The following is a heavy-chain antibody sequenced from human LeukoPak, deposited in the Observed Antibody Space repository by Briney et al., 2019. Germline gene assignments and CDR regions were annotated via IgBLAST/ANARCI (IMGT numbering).Heavy chain of an antibody. CDR2: INPNSGGT. J-gene: IGHJ6*02. Sequence: SVKVSCKASGYTFTSYDISWVRQAPGQGLEWMGWINPNSGGTNYAQKFQGRVTMTRDTSISTAYMELSRLRSDDTAVYYCARENIVVVPDYYYYYGMDVWGQGTTVTVSS. D-gene: IGHD2-2*01. CDR1: GYTFTSYD. CDR3: ARENIVVVPDYYYYYGMDV. V-gene: IGHV1-2*02.